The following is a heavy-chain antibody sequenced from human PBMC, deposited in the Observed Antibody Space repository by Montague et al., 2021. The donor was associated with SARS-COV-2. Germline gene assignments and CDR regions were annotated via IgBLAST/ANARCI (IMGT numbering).Heavy chain of an antibody. CDR2: VSDDGRTK. V-gene: IGHV3-30*04. J-gene: IGHJ6*02. CDR3: ARGDLVVGRIYYFYSMDV. Sequence: SLRLSCAGSGFTFRNYAMHWVRQAPGKGLEWVAVVSDDGRTKYYADSVKGPFTISRDNSENTMYLEMNNLRPEDTAVYFCARGDLVVGRIYYFYSMDVWGQGTTVTVSS. CDR1: GFTFRNYA. D-gene: IGHD2-2*01.